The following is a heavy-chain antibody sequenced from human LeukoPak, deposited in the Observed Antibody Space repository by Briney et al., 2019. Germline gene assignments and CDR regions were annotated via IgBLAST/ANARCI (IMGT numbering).Heavy chain of an antibody. J-gene: IGHJ5*02. V-gene: IGHV1-46*01. Sequence: GASVKVSCKASGYTFTSYYMHWVRQAPGQGLEWMGIINPSGGSTSYAQKFQGRVTMTRDTSTSTVYMELSSLRSEDTAVYYCARDLAFSGSGAWFDPWGQGTLVTVSS. CDR1: GYTFTSYY. CDR2: INPSGGST. CDR3: ARDLAFSGSGAWFDP. D-gene: IGHD3-10*01.